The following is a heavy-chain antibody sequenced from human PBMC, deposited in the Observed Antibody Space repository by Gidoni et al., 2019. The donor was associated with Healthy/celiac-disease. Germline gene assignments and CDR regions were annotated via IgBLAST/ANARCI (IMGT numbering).Heavy chain of an antibody. CDR3: ARDISTIFGSYYYMDV. CDR1: GGTFSSYA. Sequence: QVQLVQSGAEVKKPGSSVKVSCKASGGTFSSYALSWERQAPGQGLEWMGGIIPIFGTANYAQKSQGRVTITADKSTSTAYMELSSLRSEDTAVYYCARDISTIFGSYYYMDVWGKGTTVTVSS. D-gene: IGHD3-3*01. CDR2: IIPIFGTA. V-gene: IGHV1-69*06. J-gene: IGHJ6*03.